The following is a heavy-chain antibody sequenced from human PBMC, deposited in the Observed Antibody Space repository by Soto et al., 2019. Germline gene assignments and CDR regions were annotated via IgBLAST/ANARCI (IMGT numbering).Heavy chain of an antibody. J-gene: IGHJ4*02. V-gene: IGHV3-21*01. CDR2: ISSSSSYI. CDR3: ARGPHRKFTIFGVVITHFDY. CDR1: GFTFSSYS. Sequence: GGSLRLSCAASGFTFSSYSMNWVRQAPGKGLEWVSSISSSSSYIYYADSVKGRFTISRDNAKNSLYLQMNSLRAEDTAVYYCARGPHRKFTIFGVVITHFDYWGQGTLVTVSS. D-gene: IGHD3-3*01.